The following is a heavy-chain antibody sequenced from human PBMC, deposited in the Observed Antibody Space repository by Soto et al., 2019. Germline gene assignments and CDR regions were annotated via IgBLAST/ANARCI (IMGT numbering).Heavy chain of an antibody. V-gene: IGHV1-3*05. CDR2: INAGNGNT. CDR3: ARSSGYYVIEDD. CDR1: GYTFTSYA. D-gene: IGHD3-22*01. Sequence: QVQLVQSGAEEKKPGASVKVSCKASGYTFTSYAMHWVRQAPGQRLEWMGWINAGNGNTKYSQKFQGRVTITRDTSASTAYMDLSSLRSEDTAVYYCARSSGYYVIEDDWGQGTLVTVSS. J-gene: IGHJ4*02.